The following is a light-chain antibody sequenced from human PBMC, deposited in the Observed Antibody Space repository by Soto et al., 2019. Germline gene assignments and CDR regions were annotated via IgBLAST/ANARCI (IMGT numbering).Light chain of an antibody. CDR1: QSISSY. V-gene: IGKV3-11*01. Sequence: EIGVTQSPATLSLSPGERATLSCRASQSISSYLAWYQQKPDQAPRLLIYDASNRATGIPARFSGSGSGTDFTLTISSLEPEDFAVYYCHQRSTWPFTFGPGTKVDIK. CDR3: HQRSTWPFT. J-gene: IGKJ3*01. CDR2: DAS.